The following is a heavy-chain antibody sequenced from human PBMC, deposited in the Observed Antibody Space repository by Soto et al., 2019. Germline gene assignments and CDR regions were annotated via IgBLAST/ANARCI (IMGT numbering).Heavy chain of an antibody. Sequence: PGGSLRLSCAASGFTLSNYVMNWVRQAPGKGLEWISCIGSSSVTIFHADSVKGRFTISRDNSKNTLYLQMNSLRAEDTAIYYCARATMIGLLSSWGQGTLVTVSS. CDR3: ARATMIGLLSS. CDR2: IGSSSVTI. V-gene: IGHV3-48*01. J-gene: IGHJ5*02. CDR1: GFTLSNYV. D-gene: IGHD3-22*01.